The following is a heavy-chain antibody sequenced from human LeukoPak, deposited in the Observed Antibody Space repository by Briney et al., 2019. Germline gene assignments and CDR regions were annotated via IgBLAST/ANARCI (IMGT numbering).Heavy chain of an antibody. Sequence: PGGSLRLSCAASGFTFSHYGMHWVRQAPGKGLEWVAVIWYDGSNEYYADSVKGQFTISRDNSKNTLYLQMNSLRAEDTAVYYCARAPSSGWYWHFDYWGQGTLVTVSS. D-gene: IGHD6-19*01. CDR2: IWYDGSNE. V-gene: IGHV3-33*01. CDR1: GFTFSHYG. CDR3: ARAPSSGWYWHFDY. J-gene: IGHJ4*02.